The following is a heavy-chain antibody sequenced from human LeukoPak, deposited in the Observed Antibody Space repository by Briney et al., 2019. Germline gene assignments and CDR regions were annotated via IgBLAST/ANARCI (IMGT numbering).Heavy chain of an antibody. D-gene: IGHD2-2*01. J-gene: IGHJ3*02. CDR3: ATVLGYCSSTSCSYAFDI. Sequence: ASVQVSCKASGYTFTGYYMHWVRQAPGQGLEWMGWINSNSGGTNYAQKFQGRVTITSDTSISTAYLELSRLTSDDTAVYYCATVLGYCSSTSCSYAFDIWGQGTMVTVSS. CDR1: GYTFTGYY. V-gene: IGHV1-2*02. CDR2: INSNSGGT.